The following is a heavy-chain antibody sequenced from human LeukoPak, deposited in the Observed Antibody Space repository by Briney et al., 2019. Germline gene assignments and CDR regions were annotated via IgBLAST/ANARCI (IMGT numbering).Heavy chain of an antibody. J-gene: IGHJ4*02. CDR2: ISAYNGNT. V-gene: IGHV1-18*01. CDR3: ARAEYSNYYDSSGLGY. Sequence: GASVKVSCKASGYTFTSYGISWVRQAPGQGLEWMGWISAYNGNTNYAQKLQGRVTMTTDTSTSTAYMELRSLRSDDTAVYYCARAEYSNYYDSSGLGYWGQGTLVTVSS. D-gene: IGHD3-22*01. CDR1: GYTFTSYG.